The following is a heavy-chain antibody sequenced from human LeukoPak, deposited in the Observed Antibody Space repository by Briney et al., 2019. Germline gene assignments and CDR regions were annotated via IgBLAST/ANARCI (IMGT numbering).Heavy chain of an antibody. CDR2: IYYSGST. D-gene: IGHD5-18*01. CDR1: GGSISSGGYY. V-gene: IGHV4-31*03. J-gene: IGHJ4*02. CDR3: AKDRRIQLWLGFGY. Sequence: SETLSLTCTVSGGSISSGGYYWSWIRQHPGRGLEWIGYIYYSGSTYYNPSLKSRVTISVDTSKNQFSLKLSSVTAEDTAVYYCAKDRRIQLWLGFGYWGQGTLVTVSS.